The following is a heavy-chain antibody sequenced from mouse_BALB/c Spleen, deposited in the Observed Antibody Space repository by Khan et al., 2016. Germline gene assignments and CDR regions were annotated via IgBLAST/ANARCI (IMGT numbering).Heavy chain of an antibody. V-gene: IGHV3-6*02. J-gene: IGHJ3*01. Sequence: EVKLEESGPGLVKPSQSLSLTCSVTGYSITSGYYWNWIRQFPGNKLEWMGYISYDGGNNYNPSLKNRISITRDTSKNQVFLKLNSGTTEDTATYYCARGQGLRRAFAYWGQGCLVTVSA. CDR2: ISYDGGN. CDR1: GYSITSGYY. D-gene: IGHD3-1*01. CDR3: ARGQGLRRAFAY.